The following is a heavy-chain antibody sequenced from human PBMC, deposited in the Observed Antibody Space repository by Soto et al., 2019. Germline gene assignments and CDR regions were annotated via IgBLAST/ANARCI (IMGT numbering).Heavy chain of an antibody. CDR1: EFSFSSYA. Sequence: EVQLMESGGGLVQPGGSLRLSCAASEFSFSSYALNWVRQAPGKGLEWVSAISDTGTTTYYADSVKGRFTISRDNSKRTLFLQMDSLSPEDTAVYYCATYSSPFDYWGQGTLVTVSS. CDR2: ISDTGTTT. V-gene: IGHV3-23*01. CDR3: ATYSSPFDY. J-gene: IGHJ4*02. D-gene: IGHD6-13*01.